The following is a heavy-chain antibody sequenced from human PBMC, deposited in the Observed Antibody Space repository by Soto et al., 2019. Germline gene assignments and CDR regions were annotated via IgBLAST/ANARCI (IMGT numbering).Heavy chain of an antibody. D-gene: IGHD2-21*02. CDR1: GFTFNNYA. V-gene: IGHV3-23*01. J-gene: IGHJ4*02. Sequence: GGSLRLSCAASGFTFNNYAMNWVRQAPGKGLEWVATISATGGSTYYADSVKGRFTISRDNSKNTLYLQMNGLRVEDTAVYYCATSYGDGRYAYWGQGTQVTVSS. CDR3: ATSYGDGRYAY. CDR2: ISATGGST.